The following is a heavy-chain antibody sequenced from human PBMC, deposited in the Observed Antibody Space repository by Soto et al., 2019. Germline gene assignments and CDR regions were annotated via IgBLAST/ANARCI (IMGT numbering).Heavy chain of an antibody. CDR3: ARGGSGSIYYHYYYGMDV. Sequence: ASVQVSFMASGGTFSSYAISWLRQAPGEGREGMGGIIPIFGTANYAQKFQGRVTITADESTSTAYMELSRLRSEDTAVYYCARGGSGSIYYHYYYGMDVWGQGTTVTVSS. CDR1: GGTFSSYA. CDR2: IIPIFGTA. J-gene: IGHJ6*02. D-gene: IGHD3-10*01. V-gene: IGHV1-69*13.